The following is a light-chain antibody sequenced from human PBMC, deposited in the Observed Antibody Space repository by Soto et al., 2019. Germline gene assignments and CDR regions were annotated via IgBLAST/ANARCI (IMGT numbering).Light chain of an antibody. CDR1: QDIRND. CDR2: GAS. CDR3: LQDYMHPFT. V-gene: IGKV1-6*01. Sequence: AIQMTQSPSSLSASVGDRVTITCRASQDIRNDLGWFQQKPGKAPRLLIYGASNLQSGVPSRFSGSVTGTDFTLTISSLQPEDFATYYSLQDYMHPFTCGQGTKLEIK. J-gene: IGKJ2*01.